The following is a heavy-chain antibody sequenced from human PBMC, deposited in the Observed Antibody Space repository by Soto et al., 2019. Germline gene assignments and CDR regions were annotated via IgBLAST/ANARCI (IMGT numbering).Heavy chain of an antibody. V-gene: IGHV1-69*12. CDR1: GGTFSSYG. CDR2: IIPIFGTA. J-gene: IGHJ6*02. Sequence: QVRLVQSGAEVKKPGSSVKVSCKASGGTFSSYGISWVRQAPGQGLEWMGGIIPIFGTANYAQKFQGRVTITADESTSTAYMELSSLRSEDTAVYYCARAAQPRDYYYGMDVWGQGTTVTVSS. CDR3: ARAAQPRDYYYGMDV.